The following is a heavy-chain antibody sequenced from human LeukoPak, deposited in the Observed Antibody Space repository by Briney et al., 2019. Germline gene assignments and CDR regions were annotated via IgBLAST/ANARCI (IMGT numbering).Heavy chain of an antibody. V-gene: IGHV4-34*01. J-gene: IGHJ6*02. CDR1: GGSFSGYY. CDR2: INHSGST. D-gene: IGHD5-12*01. CDR3: ARVEGMVATRSIRYYYYGMDV. Sequence: PSETLSLTCAVYGGSFSGYYWSWIRQPPGKGLEWIGEINHSGSTNYNPSLKSRVTISVDTSKNQFSLKLSSVTAADTAVYYCARVEGMVATRSIRYYYYGMDVWGQGTTVTVSS.